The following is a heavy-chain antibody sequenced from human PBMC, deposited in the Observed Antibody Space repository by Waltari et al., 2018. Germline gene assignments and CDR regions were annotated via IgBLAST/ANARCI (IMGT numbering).Heavy chain of an antibody. CDR1: GFTFSIYW. V-gene: IGHV3-7*04. D-gene: IGHD6-6*01. CDR2: IKQDGSEK. Sequence: EVQLVESGGGLVQPGGSLRLSCAASGFTFSIYWMTWFGQSPGKGLEWVANIKQDGSEKYYVDSVRGRFTIFRDNAKKSLYLQMNSLRAEDTAVYYCAKESMAGRTNAFDIWGQGTMVTVSS. CDR3: AKESMAGRTNAFDI. J-gene: IGHJ3*02.